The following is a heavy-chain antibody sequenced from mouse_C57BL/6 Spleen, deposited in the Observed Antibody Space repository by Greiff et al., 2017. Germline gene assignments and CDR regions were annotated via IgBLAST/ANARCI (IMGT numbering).Heavy chain of an antibody. J-gene: IGHJ2*01. CDR3: ARGGDYYGRRSILDY. CDR1: GFTFSDYG. Sequence: EVKLMEPGGGLVKPGGSLKLSCAASGFTFSDYGMHWVRQAPEKGLEWVAYISSGSSTIYYADTVKGRFTITRDNARNTLFLQMTSLRSEDTAVYYCARGGDYYGRRSILDYWGQGTTLTVSS. CDR2: ISSGSSTI. V-gene: IGHV5-17*01. D-gene: IGHD1-1*01.